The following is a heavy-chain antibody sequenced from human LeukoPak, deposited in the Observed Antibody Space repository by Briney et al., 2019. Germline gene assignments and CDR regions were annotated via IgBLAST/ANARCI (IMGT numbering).Heavy chain of an antibody. D-gene: IGHD2-2*02. J-gene: IGHJ4*02. Sequence: GGSLRLPCAASGFTFSSYEMNWVRQAPGKGLEWVSYISSSGSTIYYADSVKGRFTISRDNAKNSLYLQMNSLRAEDTAVYYCARLDYQLLYPYFDYWGQGTLVTVSS. CDR3: ARLDYQLLYPYFDY. CDR1: GFTFSSYE. CDR2: ISSSGSTI. V-gene: IGHV3-48*03.